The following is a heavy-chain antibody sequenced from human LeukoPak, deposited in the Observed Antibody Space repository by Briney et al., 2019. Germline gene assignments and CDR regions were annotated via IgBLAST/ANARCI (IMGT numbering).Heavy chain of an antibody. V-gene: IGHV3-74*03. CDR2: INSDGTGT. CDR1: GFTFRTYW. D-gene: IGHD6-13*01. CDR3: ARDDLSWYSGIDY. Sequence: GGSLRLSCEVSGFTFRTYWMHWVRQAPGKGLVWVSYINSDGTGTMYADSVKGRFTVSRDNAKNTLYLQMNSPRAEDTAVYYCARDDLSWYSGIDYWGQGVLVTVSS. J-gene: IGHJ4*02.